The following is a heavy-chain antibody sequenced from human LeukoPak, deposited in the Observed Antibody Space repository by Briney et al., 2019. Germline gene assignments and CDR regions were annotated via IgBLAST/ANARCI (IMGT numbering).Heavy chain of an antibody. CDR1: GFIFSNYA. CDR3: AKDLYGFYAMDV. V-gene: IGHV3-23*01. D-gene: IGHD4-17*01. J-gene: IGHJ6*02. CDR2: ISGSGDSS. Sequence: PGGSLRLSCAASGFIFSNYAMSWVRQAPGEGLEWVSGISGSGDSSYYADSVKGRFTISRDNSGNTLYLQMNSLRAEDTAVFYCAKDLYGFYAMDVWGQGTTVTVS.